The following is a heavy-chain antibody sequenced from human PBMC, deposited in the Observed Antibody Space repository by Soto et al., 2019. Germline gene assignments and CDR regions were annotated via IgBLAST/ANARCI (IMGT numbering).Heavy chain of an antibody. CDR1: GYTFTGYY. Sequence: ASVKVSCKASGYTFTGYYMHWVRQAPGQGLEWMGWINPSSGGTNYAQKFQGRVTMTRDTSISTAYMELSRLRSDDTAVYYCARSYCGGDCYSPPDYWGQGTLVTVSS. V-gene: IGHV1-2*02. CDR2: INPSSGGT. D-gene: IGHD2-21*02. J-gene: IGHJ4*02. CDR3: ARSYCGGDCYSPPDY.